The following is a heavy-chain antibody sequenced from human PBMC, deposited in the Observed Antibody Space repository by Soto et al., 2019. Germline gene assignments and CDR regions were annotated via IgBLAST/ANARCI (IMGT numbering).Heavy chain of an antibody. CDR2: ISAYNGNT. CDR3: AREMAGGIAARKPYYYYGMDV. D-gene: IGHD6-6*01. Sequence: AAVKVSCKASGYTFTSYGISWVRQAPGQGXEWMGWISAYNGNTNYAQKLQGRVTMTTDTSTSTAYMELRSLRSDDTAVYYCAREMAGGIAARKPYYYYGMDVWGQGTTVTVYS. V-gene: IGHV1-18*04. J-gene: IGHJ6*02. CDR1: GYTFTSYG.